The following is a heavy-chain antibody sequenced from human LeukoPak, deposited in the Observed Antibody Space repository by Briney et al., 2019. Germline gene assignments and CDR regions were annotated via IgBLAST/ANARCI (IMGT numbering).Heavy chain of an antibody. CDR3: ARLLYGSGSSGDY. CDR1: GGSFSGYY. V-gene: IGHV4-34*01. Sequence: SETLSLTCAVYGGSFSGYYWSWIRQPPGKGLEWIGEINHSGSTNYNPSLKSRVTISVDTSKNQFSLKLSSVTAADTAVYYCARLLYGSGSSGDYWGQGTLVTVSP. CDR2: INHSGST. D-gene: IGHD3-10*01. J-gene: IGHJ4*02.